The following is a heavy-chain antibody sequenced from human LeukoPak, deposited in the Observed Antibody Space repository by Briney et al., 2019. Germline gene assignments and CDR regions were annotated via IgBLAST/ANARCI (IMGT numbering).Heavy chain of an antibody. Sequence: SETLSLTCTVSGGSISSSYWSWIRQPPGKGLEWIGNFYNSFITNYNPSLKRRVIMSLDTSKNQFSLKLNSVTAADTALYYCAKDAVTPIYYYMAVWGKGTTVIVS. D-gene: IGHD2-21*02. CDR2: FYNSFIT. J-gene: IGHJ6*03. CDR3: AKDAVTPIYYYMAV. V-gene: IGHV4-59*01. CDR1: GGSISSSY.